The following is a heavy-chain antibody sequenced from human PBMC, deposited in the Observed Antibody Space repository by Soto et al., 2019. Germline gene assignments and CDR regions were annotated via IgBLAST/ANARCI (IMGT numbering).Heavy chain of an antibody. Sequence: QITLKESGPTLVKPTQTLTLTCTFSGFSLSTSGVGVGWIRQPPGKALEWLALIYWDDDKRYSPPLKSRLTSTTDTDQNQMVRTMTNMDPVDTATYFCAHRRGSSVAGAGGAFDIWGQGPMVTVSS. CDR1: GFSLSTSGVG. V-gene: IGHV2-5*02. CDR2: IYWDDDK. D-gene: IGHD6-19*01. CDR3: AHRRGSSVAGAGGAFDI. J-gene: IGHJ3*02.